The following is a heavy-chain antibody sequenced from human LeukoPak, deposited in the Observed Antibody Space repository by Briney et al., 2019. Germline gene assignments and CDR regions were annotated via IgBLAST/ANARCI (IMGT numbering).Heavy chain of an antibody. Sequence: PSETLSRTCTVSGGSISSSSYYWGWIRQPPGKGLEWIGSIYCSGSTYYNPSLKSRVTISVDTSKNQFSLKLSSVTAADTAVYYCARASPLYYYYGMDVWGQGTTVTVSS. V-gene: IGHV4-39*01. CDR3: ARASPLYYYYGMDV. CDR2: IYCSGST. CDR1: GGSISSSSYY. J-gene: IGHJ6*02.